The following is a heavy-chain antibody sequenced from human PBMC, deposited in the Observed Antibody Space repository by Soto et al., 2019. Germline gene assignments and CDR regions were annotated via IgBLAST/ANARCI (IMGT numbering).Heavy chain of an antibody. CDR2: ITSSSSYI. J-gene: IGHJ6*02. Sequence: EVQLVESGGGLVKPWWSLILSCAASGFTFSSYSMIWVRQAPGKGLEWVSCITSSSSYIYYADSVKGRFTISRDNAKNSLHLQMDSLRAEDTATYYCVRDPSTGGDTINVMDVWGQGTTVTVSS. CDR1: GFTFSSYS. CDR3: VRDPSTGGDTINVMDV. D-gene: IGHD2-8*02. V-gene: IGHV3-21*01.